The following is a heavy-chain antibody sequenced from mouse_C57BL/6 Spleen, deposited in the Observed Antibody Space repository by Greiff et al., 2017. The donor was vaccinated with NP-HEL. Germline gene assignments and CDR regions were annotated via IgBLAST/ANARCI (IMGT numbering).Heavy chain of an antibody. V-gene: IGHV7-1*01. J-gene: IGHJ4*01. CDR3: ARDGDMDY. CDR1: GFTFSDFY. Sequence: EVMLVESGGGLVQSGRSLRLSCATSGFTFSDFYMEWVRQAPGKGLEWIAASRNKANDYTTEYSASVKGRFIVSRDTSQSILYLQMNALRAEDTAIYYCARDGDMDYWGQGTSVTVSS. CDR2: SRNKANDYTT.